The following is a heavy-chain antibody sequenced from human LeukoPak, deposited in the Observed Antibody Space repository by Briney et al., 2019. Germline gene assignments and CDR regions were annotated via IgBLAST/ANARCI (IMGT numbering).Heavy chain of an antibody. D-gene: IGHD6-19*01. V-gene: IGHV4-34*01. Sequence: SETLSLTCAVYGGSFSGYYWSWIRQPPGKGLEWIGEINHSGSTNYNPSLKSRVTISVDTSKNQFSLKLSSVTAADTAVYYCARGSRIAVAGTKYSQHWGQGTLVTVSS. CDR3: ARGSRIAVAGTKYSQH. CDR1: GGSFSGYY. CDR2: INHSGST. J-gene: IGHJ1*01.